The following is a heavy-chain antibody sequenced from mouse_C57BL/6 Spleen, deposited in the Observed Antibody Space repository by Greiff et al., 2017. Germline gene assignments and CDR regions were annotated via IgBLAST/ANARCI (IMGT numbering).Heavy chain of an antibody. J-gene: IGHJ4*01. Sequence: VQLQQSGPELVKPGDSVKISCKASGYSFTGYFMNWVMQSHGKSLEWIGRINPYNGDTFYNQKFKGKATLTVDKSSSTAHMELRSLTSADSAVYYCARKGGYDYDYAMDYWGQGTSVTVSS. V-gene: IGHV1-20*01. CDR2: INPYNGDT. CDR1: GYSFTGYF. CDR3: ARKGGYDYDYAMDY. D-gene: IGHD2-4*01.